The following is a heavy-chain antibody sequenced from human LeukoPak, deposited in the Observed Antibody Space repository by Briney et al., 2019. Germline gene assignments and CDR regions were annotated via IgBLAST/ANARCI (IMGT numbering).Heavy chain of an antibody. V-gene: IGHV3-11*01. CDR1: GFTFSDYY. Sequence: GGSLRLSCAASGFTFSDYYMSWIRQAPGKGLEWVSYISSSGSTIYYADSVKGRFTISRDNAKKTLYLQMNSLRAEDTAVYYCARVTPSMVRGVITHWFDPWGQGTLVTVSS. CDR2: ISSSGSTI. J-gene: IGHJ5*02. CDR3: ARVTPSMVRGVITHWFDP. D-gene: IGHD3-10*01.